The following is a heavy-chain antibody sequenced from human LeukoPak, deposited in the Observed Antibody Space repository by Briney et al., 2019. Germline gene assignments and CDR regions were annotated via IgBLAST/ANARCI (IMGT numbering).Heavy chain of an antibody. CDR1: GFTFNNYA. J-gene: IGHJ4*02. CDR3: VRPSRGNPYEHYFDY. CDR2: ITSNGDST. D-gene: IGHD5-12*01. V-gene: IGHV3-64D*09. Sequence: GGSLSLSCSASGFTFNNYAMHWVRQAPGKGLEYVSAITSNGDSTFYADSVRGRFTISRDNSKNTLYLQMSSLRGEDTAMYYCVRPSRGNPYEHYFDYWGQGTLVTVSS.